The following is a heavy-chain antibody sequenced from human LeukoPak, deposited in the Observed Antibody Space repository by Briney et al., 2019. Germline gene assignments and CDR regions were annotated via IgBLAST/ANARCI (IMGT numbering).Heavy chain of an antibody. Sequence: GGSLTLSWAASGSTFSSYTMNWVRPPPGRGLEWVSSISSSSSYIYYADSVKGRFTISRDNAKNSLYLQMNSLRAEDTAVYYCARRVDTAMVLFDPWGQGTMVTVSS. V-gene: IGHV3-21*01. CDR3: ARRVDTAMVLFDP. CDR2: ISSSSSYI. CDR1: GSTFSSYT. D-gene: IGHD5-18*01. J-gene: IGHJ5*02.